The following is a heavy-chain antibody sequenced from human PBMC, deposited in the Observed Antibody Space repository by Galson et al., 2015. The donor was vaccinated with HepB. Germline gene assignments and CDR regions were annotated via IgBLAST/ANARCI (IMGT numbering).Heavy chain of an antibody. CDR2: INPNTGET. J-gene: IGHJ6*03. D-gene: IGHD2-15*01. Sequence: SVKVSCKASGYTFIGYYIHWVRQAPGQGLEWMGRINPNTGETDYAEKFQDRLTMTRDTSIRTAYMDLSRLRFDDTAVYFCARVRGYCSGDSCNSSKYYYFMDVWGQGTTVIVSS. CDR3: ARVRGYCSGDSCNSSKYYYFMDV. CDR1: GYTFIGYY. V-gene: IGHV1-2*06.